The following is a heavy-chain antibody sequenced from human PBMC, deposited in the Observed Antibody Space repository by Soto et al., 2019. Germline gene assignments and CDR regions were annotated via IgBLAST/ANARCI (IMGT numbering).Heavy chain of an antibody. Sequence: EVQLVESGGGLVQPGGSLKLSCAASGFTFSGSTIHWVRQASGKGLEWVGRIRTKADSYATTYGASVKGRFTISRDDSKNTAYLQMNSLRTEDTAVYYCSRLEIAVPGTGHYWGQGTLVTVSS. CDR3: SRLEIAVPGTGHY. V-gene: IGHV3-73*01. J-gene: IGHJ4*02. CDR1: GFTFSGST. CDR2: IRTKADSYAT. D-gene: IGHD6-19*01.